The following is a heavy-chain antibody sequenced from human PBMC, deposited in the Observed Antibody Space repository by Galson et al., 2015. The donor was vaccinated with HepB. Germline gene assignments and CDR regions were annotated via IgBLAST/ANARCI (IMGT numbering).Heavy chain of an antibody. CDR3: ARGIFSSTSYYFDY. CDR1: GFTFSSYD. J-gene: IGHJ4*02. Sequence: SLRLSCAASGFTFSSYDMHWVRQATGKGLEWVSAIGTAGDPYYPGSVKGRFTISRENAKNSLYLQMNSLRAGDTAVYYCARGIFSSTSYYFDYWGQGTLVTVSS. D-gene: IGHD3-3*01. V-gene: IGHV3-13*05. CDR2: IGTAGDP.